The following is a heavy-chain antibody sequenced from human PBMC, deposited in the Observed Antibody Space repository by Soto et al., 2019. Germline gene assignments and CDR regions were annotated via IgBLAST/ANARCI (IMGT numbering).Heavy chain of an antibody. CDR3: AEAAYSSIKPDDAFDI. J-gene: IGHJ3*02. D-gene: IGHD6-19*01. CDR1: GFTFRRYG. V-gene: IGHV3-30*18. Sequence: LRLSRAASGFTFRRYGEPWVPQAPGKGLEWGAVISYDGSNKYYADSVKGRFTISRDNSKNTLYLQMISLRAEDTAVYYCAEAAYSSIKPDDAFDIWGQGTMVTVSS. CDR2: ISYDGSNK.